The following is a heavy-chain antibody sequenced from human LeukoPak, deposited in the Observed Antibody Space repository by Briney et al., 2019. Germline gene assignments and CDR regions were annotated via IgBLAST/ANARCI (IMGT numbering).Heavy chain of an antibody. J-gene: IGHJ3*02. Sequence: GRSLRLSCAASGFTFSSYGMHWVRQAPGKGLEWVAVISYDGSNKYYADSVKGRFTISRDNSKNTLYLQMNSLRAEDTAVYYCAKEDDSSGDDAFDIWGQGTMVTVSS. CDR3: AKEDDSSGDDAFDI. CDR1: GFTFSSYG. CDR2: ISYDGSNK. V-gene: IGHV3-30*18. D-gene: IGHD3-22*01.